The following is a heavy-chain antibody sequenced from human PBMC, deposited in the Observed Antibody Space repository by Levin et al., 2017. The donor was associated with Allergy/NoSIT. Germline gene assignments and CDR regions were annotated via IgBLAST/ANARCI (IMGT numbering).Heavy chain of an antibody. CDR3: TRTLWFGSSFDP. J-gene: IGHJ5*02. V-gene: IGHV4-61*02. D-gene: IGHD3-10*01. CDR1: GGSISGSSYY. CDR2: IYSSGST. Sequence: TPSETLSLTCTVSGGSISGSSYYWTWIRQPAGKGLEWIGRIYSSGSTDYNPSLKSRVTISMDTSKNQFSLKLTSVTAADTAVYYCTRTLWFGSSFDPWGQGTLVTVSS.